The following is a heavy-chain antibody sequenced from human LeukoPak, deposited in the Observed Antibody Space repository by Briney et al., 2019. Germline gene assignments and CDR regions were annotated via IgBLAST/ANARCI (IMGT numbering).Heavy chain of an antibody. CDR1: GGSFSGYY. J-gene: IGHJ4*02. D-gene: IGHD2-15*01. V-gene: IGHV3-66*01. Sequence: PSETLSLTCAVYGGSFSGYYWSWIRQPPGKGLEWVSVIYSGGSTYYADSVKGRFTISRDNSKNTLYLQMNSLRAEDTAVYYCALSWEFYYFDYWGQGTLVTVSS. CDR2: IYSGGST. CDR3: ALSWEFYYFDY.